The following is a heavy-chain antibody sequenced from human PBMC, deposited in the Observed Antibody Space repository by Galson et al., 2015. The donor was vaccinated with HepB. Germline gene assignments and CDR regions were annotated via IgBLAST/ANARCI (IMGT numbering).Heavy chain of an antibody. Sequence: SETLSLTCAVSGGSISGTNYYWGWVRQPPGKGLEWIGLIYYSGTTYYSPSLKSRVIISIDMAKSQFSLKLTSLTAADTAVYYCARFREGGGWLDYWGQGILVTVSS. J-gene: IGHJ4*02. V-gene: IGHV4-39*07. CDR1: GGSISGTNYY. CDR3: ARFREGGGWLDY. D-gene: IGHD6-19*01. CDR2: IYYSGTT.